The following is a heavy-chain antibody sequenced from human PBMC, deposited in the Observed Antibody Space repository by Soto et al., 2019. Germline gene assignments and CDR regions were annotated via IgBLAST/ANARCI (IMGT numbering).Heavy chain of an antibody. CDR2: VSHDGTTK. J-gene: IGHJ4*02. Sequence: VELLESGGGVVQPGNSLRLSCAASGFTLSSHGMHWVRQAPGKGLEWVAVVSHDGTTKRYADSVKGRFTISRDNSKNTLYLQMSSLRGGDTGLYLWARDIDTAFVTDNYSDLWGQGNLVLFSS. CDR3: ARDIDTAFVTDNYSDL. CDR1: GFTLSSHG. V-gene: IGHV3-30*03. D-gene: IGHD5-18*01.